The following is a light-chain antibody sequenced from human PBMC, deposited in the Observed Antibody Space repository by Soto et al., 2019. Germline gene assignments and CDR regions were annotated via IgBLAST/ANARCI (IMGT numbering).Light chain of an antibody. Sequence: DIQMTQSPSTLSASVGDRVTITCRASQSISSWLAWYQQKPGKAPKLLIYKASSLEGGVPSRLSGSGSGTEFTLTISSLQPDDFATYYCQQYNRYSPYTFGQGTKLEIK. CDR2: KAS. CDR3: QQYNRYSPYT. V-gene: IGKV1-5*03. J-gene: IGKJ2*01. CDR1: QSISSW.